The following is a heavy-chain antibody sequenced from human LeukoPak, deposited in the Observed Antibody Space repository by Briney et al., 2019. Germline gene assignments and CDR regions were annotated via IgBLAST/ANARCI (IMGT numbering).Heavy chain of an antibody. V-gene: IGHV4-31*03. D-gene: IGHD3/OR15-3a*01. Sequence: SETLSLTCTVSGGSISSGGYYWSWIRQHPGKGLEWIGYIYYSGSTYCNPSLKSRVTISVDTSKNQFSLKLSSVTAADTAVYYYARDEGLVLGFDYWGQGTPVTVSS. CDR3: ARDEGLVLGFDY. J-gene: IGHJ4*02. CDR1: GGSISSGGYY. CDR2: IYYSGST.